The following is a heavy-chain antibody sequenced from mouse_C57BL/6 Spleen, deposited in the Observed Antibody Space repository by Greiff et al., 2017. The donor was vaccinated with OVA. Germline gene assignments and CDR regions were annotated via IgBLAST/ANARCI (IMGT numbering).Heavy chain of an antibody. D-gene: IGHD2-1*01. CDR3: TIYYGNPGAMDY. CDR1: GYTFTDYE. Sequence: VQLQLSGAELVRPGASVTLSCKASGYTFTDYEMHWVKQTPVHGLEWIGAIDPETGGTAYNQKFKGKAILTADKSSSTAYMELRSLTSEDSAVYYCTIYYGNPGAMDYWGQGTSVTVSS. CDR2: IDPETGGT. V-gene: IGHV1-15*01. J-gene: IGHJ4*01.